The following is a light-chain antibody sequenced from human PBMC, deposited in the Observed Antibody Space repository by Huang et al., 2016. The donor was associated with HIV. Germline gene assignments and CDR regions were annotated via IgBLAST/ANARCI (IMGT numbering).Light chain of an antibody. Sequence: DIQMTQSPSSMSASLGDRVTITCRASQDISNYLAWYQQKHGKVPKLLIYAASTLQSGVASRFSGSGSGTNFTLTISGLQPEDVTTYYCQKYNRAPTFGQGTTVELK. V-gene: IGKV1-27*01. J-gene: IGKJ1*01. CDR1: QDISNY. CDR3: QKYNRAPT. CDR2: AAS.